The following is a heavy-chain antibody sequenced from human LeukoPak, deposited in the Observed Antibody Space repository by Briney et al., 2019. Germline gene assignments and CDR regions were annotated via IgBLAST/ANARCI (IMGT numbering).Heavy chain of an antibody. V-gene: IGHV3-30*02. CDR1: GFTFSSYG. J-gene: IGHJ6*03. CDR2: IRYDGSNK. D-gene: IGHD6-13*01. CDR3: AKDSLEPSSSWYYYYYYYMDV. Sequence: PGGSLRLSCAASGFTFSSYGMHWVRQAPGKGLEWVAFIRYDGSNKYYADSVKGRFTISRDNSKNTLYLQMNSLRAEDTAVYYCAKDSLEPSSSWYYYYYYYMDVWGKGTTVTISS.